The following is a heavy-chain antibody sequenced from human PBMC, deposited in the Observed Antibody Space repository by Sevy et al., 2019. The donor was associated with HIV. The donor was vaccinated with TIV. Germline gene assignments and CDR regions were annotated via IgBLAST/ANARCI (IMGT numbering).Heavy chain of an antibody. D-gene: IGHD5-18*01. Sequence: SETLSLTCIVSGGSISSGDYYWSWIRQPPGKGLEWFGYIYYSGSTYYNPSLKSRVTISIDMSKSQFSLKLSSVTAADTAVYYCARDAYSYGYFDYWGQGTLVTVSS. CDR1: GGSISSGDYY. J-gene: IGHJ4*02. CDR2: IYYSGST. CDR3: ARDAYSYGYFDY. V-gene: IGHV4-30-4*01.